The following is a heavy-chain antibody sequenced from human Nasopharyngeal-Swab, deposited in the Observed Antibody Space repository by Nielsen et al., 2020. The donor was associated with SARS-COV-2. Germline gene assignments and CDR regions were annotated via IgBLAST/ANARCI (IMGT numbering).Heavy chain of an antibody. J-gene: IGHJ4*02. V-gene: IGHV3-21*01. CDR3: ARDPGRWVRGVYY. D-gene: IGHD3-10*01. Sequence: LSLTCAASGFTFSSYSMNRVRQAPGKGMEWVSSISSSSYIYYADSVKGRFTIARDNAKNSLYLQMNSLRAEDTAVYYRARDPGRWVRGVYYWGQGTLVTVSS. CDR1: GFTFSSYS. CDR2: ISSSSYI.